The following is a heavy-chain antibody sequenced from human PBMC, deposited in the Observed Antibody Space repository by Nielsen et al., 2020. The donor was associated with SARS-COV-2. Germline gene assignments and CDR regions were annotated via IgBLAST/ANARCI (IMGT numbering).Heavy chain of an antibody. V-gene: IGHV3-11*04. CDR2: ISGGGGTI. D-gene: IGHD7-27*01. CDR1: GFPFSDFY. Sequence: GGSLRLSCAASGFPFSDFYMTWIRQAPGKGLEWVSHISGGGGTIYYADSVKGRFTISRDNAKNTLYLQMNSLRAEDTAVYYCARATTGGYYYGMDVWGQGTTVTVSS. CDR3: ARATTGGYYYGMDV. J-gene: IGHJ6*02.